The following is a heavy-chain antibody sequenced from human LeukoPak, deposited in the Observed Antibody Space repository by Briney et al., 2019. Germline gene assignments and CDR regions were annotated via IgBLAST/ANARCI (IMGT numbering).Heavy chain of an antibody. V-gene: IGHV3-21*01. CDR1: GFTFSSYS. Sequence: GGSLRLSCAASGFTFSSYSMNWVRQAPGKGLEWVSSISSSSSYIYYADSVKGRFTISRDNAKNSLYLQMNSLRAEDTAVYYCARDSLIATHAFDIWGQGTMVTVSS. CDR2: ISSSSSYI. CDR3: ARDSLIATHAFDI. D-gene: IGHD6-6*01. J-gene: IGHJ3*02.